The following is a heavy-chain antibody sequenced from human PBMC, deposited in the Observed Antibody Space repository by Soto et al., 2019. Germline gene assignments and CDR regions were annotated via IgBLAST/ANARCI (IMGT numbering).Heavy chain of an antibody. V-gene: IGHV3-30*18. CDR1: GFTFSTYC. CDR3: AKDFKVSGSHYGTLNYYYGMDV. Sequence: GGSLRLSCAASGFTFSTYCMQWVRQAPGKGLEWVAVISYDGYLKYYVDAVKGRFTVARDNSKNTLFLEMNSLRVEDTAVYFCAKDFKVSGSHYGTLNYYYGMDVWGQGTTVTVSS. J-gene: IGHJ6*02. D-gene: IGHD3-10*01. CDR2: ISYDGYLK.